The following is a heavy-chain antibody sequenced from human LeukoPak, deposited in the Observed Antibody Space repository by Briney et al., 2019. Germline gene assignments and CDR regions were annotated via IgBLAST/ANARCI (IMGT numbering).Heavy chain of an antibody. D-gene: IGHD3-3*01. CDR3: ARGLHYDFWSGYFSPINYYYMDV. V-gene: IGHV1-69-2*01. J-gene: IGHJ6*03. Sequence: ASVKVSCKVSGYTFTDYYMHWVQQAPGKGLEWMGLVDPEDGETIYAEKFQGRVTITADTSTDTAYMELSSLRSEDTAVYYCARGLHYDFWSGYFSPINYYYMDVWGKGTTVTVSS. CDR1: GYTFTDYY. CDR2: VDPEDGET.